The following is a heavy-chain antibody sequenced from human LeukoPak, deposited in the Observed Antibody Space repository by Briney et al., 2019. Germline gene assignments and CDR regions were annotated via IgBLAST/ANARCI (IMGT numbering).Heavy chain of an antibody. V-gene: IGHV1-18*01. CDR1: GYTFTSYG. D-gene: IGHD2-8*01. Sequence: ASVKVSCKASGYTFTSYGISWVRQAPGQGLEWMGWISAYNGNTNYAQKLQGRVTMTTDTSTSTAYMELRSLRSDDTAVYYCAREGPEVGYCTNGVCPGGGRWFDPWVQGTLVTVSS. J-gene: IGHJ5*02. CDR3: AREGPEVGYCTNGVCPGGGRWFDP. CDR2: ISAYNGNT.